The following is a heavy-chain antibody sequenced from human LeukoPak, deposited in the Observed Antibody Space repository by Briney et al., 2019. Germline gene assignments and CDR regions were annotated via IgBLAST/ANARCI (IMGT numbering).Heavy chain of an antibody. CDR2: ISSTGTYI. V-gene: IGHV3-21*01. J-gene: IGHJ5*02. D-gene: IGHD2-2*01. CDR3: ARDPSVVPAAVNWFDP. Sequence: PGGSLRLSCAASGFTFSSYSMNWVRQAPGKGLEWVSSISSTGTYIYYADSVKGRFTISRDNAKSSLYLQMNSLRAEDTAVYYCARDPSVVPAAVNWFDPWGQGTLVTVSS. CDR1: GFTFSSYS.